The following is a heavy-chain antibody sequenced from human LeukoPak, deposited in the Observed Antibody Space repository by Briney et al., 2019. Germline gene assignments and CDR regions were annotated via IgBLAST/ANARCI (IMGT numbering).Heavy chain of an antibody. D-gene: IGHD5-12*01. V-gene: IGHV1-2*02. Sequence: ASVKVSCKASGYTFTGYYMHWVRQAPGQGLEWMVWINPNSGGTNYAQKFQGRVTMTRDTSISTAYMELSSLRSEDTAVYYCARDLGYSGYDNNWFDPWGQGTLVTVSS. CDR3: ARDLGYSGYDNNWFDP. J-gene: IGHJ5*02. CDR2: INPNSGGT. CDR1: GYTFTGYY.